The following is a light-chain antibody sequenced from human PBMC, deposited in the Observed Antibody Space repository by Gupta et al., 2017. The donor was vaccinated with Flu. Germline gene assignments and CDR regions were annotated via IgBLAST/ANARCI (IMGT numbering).Light chain of an antibody. CDR3: HVWDSAGDQAD. CDR2: EDT. Sequence: SYVLPQLPSVSVAPGQAATLSWGGNDMGSKSVPGYRQRPGQAPVLVRYEDTARPSGISERFSGSNSGATATLTISRVEVGDEAVYYCHVWDSAGDQADFGGGTKVTVL. CDR1: DMGSKS. V-gene: IGLV3-21*02. J-gene: IGLJ1*01.